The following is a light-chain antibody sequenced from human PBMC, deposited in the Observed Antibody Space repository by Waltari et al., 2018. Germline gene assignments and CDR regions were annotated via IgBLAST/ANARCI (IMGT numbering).Light chain of an antibody. CDR1: NSNIGSND. CDR2: KND. Sequence: SVLTQPPSASGTPGQRDTSSCSGSNSNIGSNDVSWYQQLPGTAPKLLIYKNDLRPSGVPDRISGSKSGTSASLAISGLRSEDEADYYCSSWDDSLSGVVLGGGTKLTVL. J-gene: IGLJ2*01. CDR3: SSWDDSLSGVV. V-gene: IGLV1-47*01.